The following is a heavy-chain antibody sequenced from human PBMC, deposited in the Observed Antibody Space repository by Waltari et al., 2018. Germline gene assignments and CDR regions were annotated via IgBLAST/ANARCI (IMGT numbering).Heavy chain of an antibody. D-gene: IGHD2-2*02. Sequence: QLQLQESGPGLVKPSETLSLTCTVSGGSISSSSYYWGWIRQPPGKGLEWLGSIYYSGSTYYNPSLKSRVTISVDTSKNQFSLKRSSVTAADTAVYYCARGGDVVVPAAIYWFDPWGQGTLVTVSS. CDR2: IYYSGST. J-gene: IGHJ5*02. CDR1: GGSISSSSYY. V-gene: IGHV4-39*07. CDR3: ARGGDVVVPAAIYWFDP.